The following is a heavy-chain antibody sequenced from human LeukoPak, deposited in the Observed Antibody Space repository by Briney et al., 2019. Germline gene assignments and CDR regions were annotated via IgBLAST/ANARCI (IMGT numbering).Heavy chain of an antibody. CDR2: INPNSGGT. V-gene: IGHV1-2*02. Sequence: ASVKVSCKASGYTFTGYYMHWVRQAPGQGLEWMGWINPNSGGTNYAQKFQGRVTMTRDTSISTAYMELSRLRSDDTAVYYCARDWGDIVVVPAAHLDYWGQGTLVTVSS. CDR1: GYTFTGYY. J-gene: IGHJ4*02. CDR3: ARDWGDIVVVPAAHLDY. D-gene: IGHD2-2*01.